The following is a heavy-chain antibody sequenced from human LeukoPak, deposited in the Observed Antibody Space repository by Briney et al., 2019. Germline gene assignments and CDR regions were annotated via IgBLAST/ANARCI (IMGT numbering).Heavy chain of an antibody. V-gene: IGHV4-4*02. CDR2: MYPSGST. D-gene: IGHD1-26*01. J-gene: IGHJ4*02. CDR3: ARVYEKWEHYDY. Sequence: PSETLSLTCAVSGGSISSSNWWSWVRQPPGKGLEWIGEMYPSGSTNYNPSLKSRVTISIDKSKNQFSLKLTSVTAADTAVYYCARVYEKWEHYDYWGQGTLVTVSS. CDR1: GGSISSSNW.